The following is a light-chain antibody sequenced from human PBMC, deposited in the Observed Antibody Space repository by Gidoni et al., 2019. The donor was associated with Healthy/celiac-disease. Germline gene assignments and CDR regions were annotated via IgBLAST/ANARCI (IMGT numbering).Light chain of an antibody. CDR3: QQYDNLPLT. V-gene: IGKV1-33*01. J-gene: IGKJ4*01. Sequence: DIQMTQSPSSLSASVGDRVTITCQASQDISNYLNWYQQKPGKAPKLLIYDASNLETGVPSRFSGSGSGTDFTFTISSLQPEAIATYYFQQYDNLPLTFGGGTKVEIK. CDR2: DAS. CDR1: QDISNY.